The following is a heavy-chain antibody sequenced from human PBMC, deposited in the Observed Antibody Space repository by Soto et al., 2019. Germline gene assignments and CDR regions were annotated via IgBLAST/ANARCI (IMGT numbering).Heavy chain of an antibody. J-gene: IGHJ4*02. V-gene: IGHV4-30-4*01. CDR1: GGSITSGDFY. D-gene: IGHD3-22*01. Sequence: PSETLSLTCSVSGGSITSGDFYWSWIRQPPGKGLEWIGYIYYSGTTYYNPSLRSRLTISLDTSKNQVSLGLSSVTAADTAVYYCARVGHYYDSSGYRGYYFDFWGLGTLVTASS. CDR2: IYYSGTT. CDR3: ARVGHYYDSSGYRGYYFDF.